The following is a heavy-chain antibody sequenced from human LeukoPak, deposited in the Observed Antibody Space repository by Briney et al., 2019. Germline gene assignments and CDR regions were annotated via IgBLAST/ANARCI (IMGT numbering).Heavy chain of an antibody. J-gene: IGHJ6*02. CDR3: AKSLLRYFDWLPDV. V-gene: IGHV3-23*01. D-gene: IGHD3-9*01. Sequence: GGSLRLSCAASGFTFSSYGMNWVRQAPGKGLEWVSGISGSGGSTYYADSVKGRFTISRDNSKNTLYLQMNSLRAEDTAVYYCAKSLLRYFDWLPDVWGQGTTVTVSS. CDR1: GFTFSSYG. CDR2: ISGSGGST.